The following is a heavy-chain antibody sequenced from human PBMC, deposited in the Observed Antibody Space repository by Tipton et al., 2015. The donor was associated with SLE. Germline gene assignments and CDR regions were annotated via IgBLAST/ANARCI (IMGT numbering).Heavy chain of an antibody. CDR2: ISSSSSYI. Sequence: SLRLSCAASGFTFSSYSMNWVRQAPGKGLEWVSSISSSSSYIYYADSVKGRFTISRDNAKNSLYLQMNSLRAEDTAVYYCARDTPPLYYYDSSGYIDYWGQGTLVTVSS. CDR1: GFTFSSYS. D-gene: IGHD3-22*01. V-gene: IGHV3-21*01. CDR3: ARDTPPLYYYDSSGYIDY. J-gene: IGHJ4*02.